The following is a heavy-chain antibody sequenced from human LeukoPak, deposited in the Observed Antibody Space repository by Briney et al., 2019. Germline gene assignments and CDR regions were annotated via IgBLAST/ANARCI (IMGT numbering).Heavy chain of an antibody. V-gene: IGHV3-7*01. Sequence: PGGSLRLSCAASGFTFSSYWMSWVRQAPGKGLEWVANIKQDGSEKYYVDSVKGRLTISKDNSKNTLYLQMNSLRAEDTAVYYCAKDMRHTDYWGQGTLVTVSS. CDR1: GFTFSSYW. J-gene: IGHJ4*02. D-gene: IGHD2-21*01. CDR2: IKQDGSEK. CDR3: AKDMRHTDY.